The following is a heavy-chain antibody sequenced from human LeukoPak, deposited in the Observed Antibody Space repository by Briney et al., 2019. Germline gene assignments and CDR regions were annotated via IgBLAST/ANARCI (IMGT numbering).Heavy chain of an antibody. J-gene: IGHJ3*02. D-gene: IGHD1-26*01. CDR2: IKQDGSEK. Sequence: GGSLRLSCAASGFTFSSYWMSWVRQAPGKGLEWVANIKQDGSEKYYVDSVKGRFTISRDNAKNSLYLQMNSLRAEDTAVYYFARVRTLGVELRRGDAFDIWGQGTMVTVSS. CDR1: GFTFSSYW. V-gene: IGHV3-7*01. CDR3: ARVRTLGVELRRGDAFDI.